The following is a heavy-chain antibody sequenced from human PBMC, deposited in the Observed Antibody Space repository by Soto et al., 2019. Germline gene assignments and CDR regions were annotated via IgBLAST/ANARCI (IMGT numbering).Heavy chain of an antibody. D-gene: IGHD3-3*01. Sequence: GGSLRLSCASSGFNVSSNYMSWVRQAPGKGLEWVSVICSGGSTYYADSVKGRFTISRDNSKNTLYLQMNSLRAEDTAVYYCAKDRAGVMFVLRFSPVREVPDYWGQGTLVTVSS. V-gene: IGHV3-53*01. CDR1: GFNVSSNY. CDR3: AKDRAGVMFVLRFSPVREVPDY. J-gene: IGHJ4*02. CDR2: ICSGGST.